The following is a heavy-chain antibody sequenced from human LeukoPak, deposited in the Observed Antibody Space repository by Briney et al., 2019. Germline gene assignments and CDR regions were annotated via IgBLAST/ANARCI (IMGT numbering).Heavy chain of an antibody. CDR3: ARDGSGSSAHVYFDY. CDR1: GGSISSYY. J-gene: IGHJ4*02. Sequence: SETLSLTCTVSGGSISSYYWSWIRQPPGKGLGWIGYIYYSGSTNYNPSLKSRVTISVDTSKNQFSLKLSSVTAADTAVYYCARDGSGSSAHVYFDYWGQGTLVTVSS. CDR2: IYYSGST. D-gene: IGHD1-26*01. V-gene: IGHV4-59*01.